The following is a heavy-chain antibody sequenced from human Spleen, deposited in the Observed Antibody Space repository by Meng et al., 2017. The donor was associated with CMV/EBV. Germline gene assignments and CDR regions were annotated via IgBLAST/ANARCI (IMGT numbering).Heavy chain of an antibody. D-gene: IGHD2-2*02. Sequence: KVSCKASGGTFSSYTISWVRQAPGQGLEWMGRIIPILGIANYAQKFQGRVTITADKSTSTAYMELSSLRSEDTAVYYCAGPRAAINGKNAFDIWGQGTMVTVSS. J-gene: IGHJ3*02. CDR1: GGTFSSYT. CDR3: AGPRAAINGKNAFDI. CDR2: IIPILGIA. V-gene: IGHV1-69*02.